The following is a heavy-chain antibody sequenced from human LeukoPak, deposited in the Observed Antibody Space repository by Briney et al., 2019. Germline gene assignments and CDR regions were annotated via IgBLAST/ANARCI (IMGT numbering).Heavy chain of an antibody. D-gene: IGHD3-22*01. V-gene: IGHV4-59*06. CDR1: GGSISSYY. J-gene: IGHJ2*01. CDR2: IYYSGST. CDR3: AREYYDSSGYNNRYFDL. Sequence: PSETLSLTCTVSGGSISSYYWSWIRQHPGKGLEWIGYIYYSGSTYYNPSLKSRVTISVDTSKSQFSLKLSSVTAADTAVYYCAREYYDSSGYNNRYFDLWGRGTLVTVSS.